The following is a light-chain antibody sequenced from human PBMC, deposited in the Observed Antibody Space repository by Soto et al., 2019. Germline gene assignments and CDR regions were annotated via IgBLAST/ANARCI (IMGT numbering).Light chain of an antibody. J-gene: IGLJ1*01. CDR3: CSYAGDTTFFV. V-gene: IGLV2-23*02. CDR1: SSDVGSYYP. Sequence: QCALTQPASMSGSPGQSITISCTGTSSDVGSYYPVSWFQQHPGKAPKLIIYEVNKRPSGVSDRFSGSKSGNTASLTLAGLQAADEAEYYCCSYAGDTTFFVFGTGTKLTVL. CDR2: EVN.